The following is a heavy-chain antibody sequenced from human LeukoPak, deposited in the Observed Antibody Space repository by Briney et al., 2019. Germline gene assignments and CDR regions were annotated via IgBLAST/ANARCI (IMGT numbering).Heavy chain of an antibody. Sequence: GESLKISCKGSGYSFTNYWIGWVRQMPGKGLEWMGIIYPGDSDTRYSPSFQGQVTISADKSNSTAYLQWSSLKASDTAMYYCARTIVTIFGAPGRVFDYWGQGTLVTVSS. V-gene: IGHV5-51*01. CDR3: ARTIVTIFGAPGRVFDY. J-gene: IGHJ4*02. CDR2: IYPGDSDT. CDR1: GYSFTNYW. D-gene: IGHD3-3*01.